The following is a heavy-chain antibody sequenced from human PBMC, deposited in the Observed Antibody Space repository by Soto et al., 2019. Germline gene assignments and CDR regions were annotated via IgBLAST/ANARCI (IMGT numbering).Heavy chain of an antibody. J-gene: IGHJ6*02. V-gene: IGHV4-39*01. Sequence: SETLSLTCTVSGGSISSSSYYWGWIRQPPGKGLEWIGSIYYSGSTYHNPSLKSRVTISADTSKNQFSLKLSSVTAADTAVYYCARRGENYYYYGMDVWGQGTTVTVSS. D-gene: IGHD3-10*01. CDR1: GGSISSSSYY. CDR2: IYYSGST. CDR3: ARRGENYYYYGMDV.